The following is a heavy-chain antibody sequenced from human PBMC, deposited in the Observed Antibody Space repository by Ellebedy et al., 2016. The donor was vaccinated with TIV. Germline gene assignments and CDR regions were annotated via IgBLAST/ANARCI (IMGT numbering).Heavy chain of an antibody. J-gene: IGHJ4*02. CDR3: ARRGGRRGAIGFGVGAQAIDY. V-gene: IGHV4-39*01. CDR1: GGSISSSSYY. CDR2: IYYSGST. D-gene: IGHD1-26*01. Sequence: MPSETLSLTCTVSGGSISSSSYYWGWIRQPPGKGLEWIGSIYYSGSTYYNPSLKSRVTISVDTSKNQFSLKLSSVTAADTAVYYCARRGGRRGAIGFGVGAQAIDYWGQGTLVTVSS.